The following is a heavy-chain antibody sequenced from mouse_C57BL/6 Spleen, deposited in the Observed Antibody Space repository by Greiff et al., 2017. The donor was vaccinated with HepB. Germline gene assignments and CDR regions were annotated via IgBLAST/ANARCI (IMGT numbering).Heavy chain of an antibody. CDR1: GFTFSDYY. CDR3: ARELLRVFDY. CDR2: INYDGSST. V-gene: IGHV5-16*01. J-gene: IGHJ2*01. Sequence: EVNLVESEGGLVQPGSSMKLSCTASGFTFSDYYMAWVRQVPEKGLEWVANINYDGSSTYYLDSLKSRFIISRDNAKNILYLQMSSLKSEDTATYYCARELLRVFDYWGQGTTLTVSS. D-gene: IGHD1-1*01.